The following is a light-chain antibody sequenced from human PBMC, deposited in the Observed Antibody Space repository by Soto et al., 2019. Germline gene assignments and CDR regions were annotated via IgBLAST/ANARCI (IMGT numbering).Light chain of an antibody. CDR1: SSDIGGYNY. CDR3: SSYAGSNNLGV. J-gene: IGLJ1*01. CDR2: EVS. Sequence: QSVRTQHHSASGSPGQSVTISCTGTSSDIGGYNYVSWYQQYPGKAPKLMIYEVSKRPSGVPDRFSGSKSGNTASLTVSGLQAEDEADYYCSSYAGSNNLGVFGTGTKVTV. V-gene: IGLV2-8*01.